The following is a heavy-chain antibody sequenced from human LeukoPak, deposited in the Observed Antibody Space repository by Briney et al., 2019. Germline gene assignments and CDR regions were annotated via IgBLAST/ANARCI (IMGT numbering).Heavy chain of an antibody. CDR3: AKGAYYDSSGYRLFDY. J-gene: IGHJ4*02. D-gene: IGHD3-22*01. V-gene: IGHV3-23*01. CDR2: ISGSGGST. Sequence: PGGSLRLSCVASGFTFSSYGMSWVRQAPGKGLEWVSAISGSGGSTYYADSVKGRFTISRDNSKNTLYLQMNSLGAEDTAVYYCAKGAYYDSSGYRLFDYWGQGTLVTVSS. CDR1: GFTFSSYG.